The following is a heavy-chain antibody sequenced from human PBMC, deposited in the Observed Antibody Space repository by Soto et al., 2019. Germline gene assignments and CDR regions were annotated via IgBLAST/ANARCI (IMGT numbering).Heavy chain of an antibody. D-gene: IGHD2-8*01. J-gene: IGHJ6*03. CDR3: ARGRKGYCTNGVCYTTRYYYYYMDV. CDR2: INHSGST. V-gene: IGHV4-34*01. CDR1: GGSFSGYY. Sequence: QVQLQQWGAGLLKPSETLSLTCAVYGGSFSGYYWSWIRQPPGKGLEWIGEINHSGSTNYNPSLKRRVTISVDTSKNQFSLKLGSVTAADTAVYYCARGRKGYCTNGVCYTTRYYYYYMDVWGKGTTVTVSS.